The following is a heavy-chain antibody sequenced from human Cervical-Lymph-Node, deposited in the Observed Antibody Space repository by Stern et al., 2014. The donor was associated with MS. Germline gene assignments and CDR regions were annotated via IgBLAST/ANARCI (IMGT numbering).Heavy chain of an antibody. D-gene: IGHD2-15*01. J-gene: IGHJ6*02. V-gene: IGHV3-21*01. Sequence: EVQLVESGGGLVQPGGSLRLSCEASGFTFSSPSMNRVRLAPGKGLEWVSSINERSTYEYYANSWKGQFPVSRDNAKSSLYLQMNSLRVEDTAIYYCARGYEDYHDMDVWGQGTTVPVS. CDR3: ARGYEDYHDMDV. CDR2: INERSTYE. CDR1: GFTFSSPS.